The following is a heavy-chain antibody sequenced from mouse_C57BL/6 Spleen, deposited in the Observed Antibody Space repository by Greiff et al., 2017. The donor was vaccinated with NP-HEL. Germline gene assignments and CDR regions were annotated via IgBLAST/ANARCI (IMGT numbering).Heavy chain of an antibody. J-gene: IGHJ1*03. D-gene: IGHD1-1*01. CDR3: ARRVITTVVATPWYFDV. V-gene: IGHV1-64*01. CDR2: LHPNSGST. Sequence: VQLQQPGAELVKPGASVKLSCKASGYTFTSYWMHWVKQRPGQGLEWIGMLHPNSGSTNYNEKFKSKATLTVDKSSSTAYMQLSSLTSEDSAVYYCARRVITTVVATPWYFDVWGTGTTVTVSS. CDR1: GYTFTSYW.